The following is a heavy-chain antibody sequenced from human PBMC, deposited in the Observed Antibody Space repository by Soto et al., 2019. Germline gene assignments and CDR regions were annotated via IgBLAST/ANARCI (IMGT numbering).Heavy chain of an antibody. J-gene: IGHJ4*02. D-gene: IGHD3-22*01. CDR3: ARGRTVRNYADASSDYFYFFDY. Sequence: KPSETLSLTCTVSGDSISTFYWGWMRQSPGKELEWIGYVYYTVSTNYNPSLKSRVTISVDRSKNQFSLKLTSANAADTAVYYCARGRTVRNYADASSDYFYFFDYWGQGTRVTVSS. CDR2: VYYTVST. V-gene: IGHV4-59*01. CDR1: GDSISTFY.